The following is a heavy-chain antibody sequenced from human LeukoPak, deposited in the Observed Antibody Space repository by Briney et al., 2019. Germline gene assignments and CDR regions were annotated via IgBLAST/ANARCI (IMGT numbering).Heavy chain of an antibody. V-gene: IGHV4-34*01. J-gene: IGHJ4*02. CDR2: INHSGST. CDR1: GGSFSGYY. CDR3: ARGREDTAMVTAAYFDY. Sequence: SETLSLTCAVYGGSFSGYYWSWIRQPPGKGLEWIGEINHSGSTNYNPSLKSRVTISVDTSKNQFSLKLSSVTAADTAVYYCARGREDTAMVTAAYFDYWGQGTLVTVSS. D-gene: IGHD5-18*01.